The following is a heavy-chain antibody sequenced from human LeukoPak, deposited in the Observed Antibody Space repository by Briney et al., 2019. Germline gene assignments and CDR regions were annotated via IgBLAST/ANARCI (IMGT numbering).Heavy chain of an antibody. CDR1: GFTFSSYG. CDR3: AKDGLDGKYNWFDS. D-gene: IGHD1-26*01. J-gene: IGHJ5*01. Sequence: GSSLRLSCAASGFTFSSYGMHGVRQAPGKGLEGVAVIWYDGSNKYYADSEKGRFTISRDYSKNTLYMQMNSVSAEDTAVYYSAKDGLDGKYNWFDSWGQGTLVTVSS. CDR2: IWYDGSNK. V-gene: IGHV3-33*06.